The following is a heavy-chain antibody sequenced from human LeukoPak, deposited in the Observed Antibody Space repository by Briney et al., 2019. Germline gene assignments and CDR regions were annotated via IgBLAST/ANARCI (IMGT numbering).Heavy chain of an antibody. CDR1: GGSIYSFY. J-gene: IGHJ5*02. D-gene: IGHD3-10*01. V-gene: IGHV4-34*01. CDR3: ARGSLAMVRGTYRKNWFDP. Sequence: SETLSLTCTVSGGSIYSFYWTWIRQPPGKGLEWIGEINHSGSTNYNPSLKSRVTISVDTSKNQFSLKLSSVTAADTAVYYCARGSLAMVRGTYRKNWFDPWGQGTLVTVSS. CDR2: INHSGST.